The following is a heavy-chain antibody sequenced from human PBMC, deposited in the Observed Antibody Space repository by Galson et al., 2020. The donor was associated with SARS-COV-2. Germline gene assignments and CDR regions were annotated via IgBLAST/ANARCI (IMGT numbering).Heavy chain of an antibody. CDR2: ISSSSSYI. D-gene: IGHD6-19*01. V-gene: IGHV3-21*01. Sequence: GGSLRLSCAVSGFTFSDYYMNWVRQTPGKGLEWVSSISSSSSYIYYADSVKGRFTISRDNSENTVSLQMDNLRAEDTAVYFCARDGQLSSGWAFDYWGQGTLVTVSS. CDR1: GFTFSDYY. J-gene: IGHJ4*02. CDR3: ARDGQLSSGWAFDY.